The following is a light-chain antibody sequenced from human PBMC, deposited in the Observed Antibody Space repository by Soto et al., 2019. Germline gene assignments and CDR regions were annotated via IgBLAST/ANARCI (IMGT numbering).Light chain of an antibody. CDR1: SSDIGSYNY. J-gene: IGLJ2*01. CDR2: DVS. Sequence: QSALTQPASVSGSPGQSITISCTGTSSDIGSYNYVSWYQQYPGKAPKLMIYDVSDRPSGVSSRFSGSKSGNTASLTISGLQAEDEADYFCSSYRSIDTLEIFGGGTKLTVL. V-gene: IGLV2-14*03. CDR3: SSYRSIDTLEI.